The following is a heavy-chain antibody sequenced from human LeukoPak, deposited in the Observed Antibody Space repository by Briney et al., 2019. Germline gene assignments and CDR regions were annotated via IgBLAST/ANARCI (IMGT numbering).Heavy chain of an antibody. V-gene: IGHV5-51*01. CDR2: VYPADSDT. CDR3: ARTQGLYGAADY. CDR1: GSTFSDLW. Sequence: GASLKISGQASGSTFSDLWIGWVRQLPGQGLEWLGSVYPADSDTRYSPSFEGHVTISADKSTNSAFLQWNSLQSSDSGIYFCARTQGLYGAADYWGQGTLVISSS. D-gene: IGHD2-2*02. J-gene: IGHJ4*02.